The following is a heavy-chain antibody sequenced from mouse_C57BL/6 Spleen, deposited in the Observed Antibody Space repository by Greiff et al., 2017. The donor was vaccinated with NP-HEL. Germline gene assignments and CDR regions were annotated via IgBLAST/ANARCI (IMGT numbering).Heavy chain of an antibody. Sequence: EVQLQQSGPELVKPGASVKISCKASGYTFTDYYMNWVKQSHGKSLEWIGDINPNNGGTSYNQKFKGKATLTVDKSSSTAYMELRSLTSEDSAVYYCARMITTEYYCDYWGQGTTLTVSS. D-gene: IGHD2-4*01. CDR2: INPNNGGT. CDR1: GYTFTDYY. J-gene: IGHJ2*01. CDR3: ARMITTEYYCDY. V-gene: IGHV1-26*01.